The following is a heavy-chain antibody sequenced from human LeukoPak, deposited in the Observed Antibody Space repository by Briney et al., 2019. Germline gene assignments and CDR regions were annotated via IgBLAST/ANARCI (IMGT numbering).Heavy chain of an antibody. Sequence: GGSLKISCKTSGYTFTSYWIGWVRQPPGKGLECMGVIFPRDSDVSDCPSFQGQVTISANKSTNTAYLHWGSLKASDSAMYYCVRSLPGTLLRGYGMEVWGPGTTVTVS. V-gene: IGHV5-51*01. J-gene: IGHJ6*02. CDR1: GYTFTSYW. CDR3: VRSLPGTLLRGYGMEV. D-gene: IGHD3-10*01. CDR2: IFPRDSDV.